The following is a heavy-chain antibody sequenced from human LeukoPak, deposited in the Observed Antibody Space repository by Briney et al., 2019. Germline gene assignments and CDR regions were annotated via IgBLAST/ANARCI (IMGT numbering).Heavy chain of an antibody. D-gene: IGHD1-20*01. CDR2: IYYSGST. J-gene: IGHJ4*02. CDR3: ATEIGDNWNGNYFDC. Sequence: PSETLSLTRTVSGGSISSYYWSWIRQPPGKGLEWIGYIYYSGSTNYNPSLKSRVTISVDTSKNQFSLKLSSVTAADTAVYYCATEIGDNWNGNYFDCWGQGTLVTVSS. CDR1: GGSISSYY. V-gene: IGHV4-59*01.